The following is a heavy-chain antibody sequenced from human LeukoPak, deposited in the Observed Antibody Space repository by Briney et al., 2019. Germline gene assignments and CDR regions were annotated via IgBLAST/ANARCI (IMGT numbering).Heavy chain of an antibody. V-gene: IGHV3-48*03. D-gene: IGHD2-15*01. CDR3: ARAVVEEYDY. CDR2: ITTSGSTT. J-gene: IGHJ4*02. CDR1: GFTFSNFE. Sequence: GGSLRLSCAASGFTFSNFEMNWVRQAPGKGLEWVSFITTSGSTTYYADSVKGRFTISRDNAKNSLYLQMNSLRAEDTAVYYCARAVVEEYDYWGQGTLVTVSS.